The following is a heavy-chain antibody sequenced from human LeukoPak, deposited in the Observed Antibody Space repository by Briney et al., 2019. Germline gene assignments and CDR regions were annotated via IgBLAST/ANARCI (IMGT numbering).Heavy chain of an antibody. CDR1: RFTFSSYA. CDR2: SSGTGATT. Sequence: GGSLRLSCAASRFTFSSYAMSWVRRAPRKGLERVSDSSGTGATTYYAVSVKGRFTISRDNAKITLFLTMSSLRDEDTAVYYCAKEVTGGYCSGGNCYAYFEYWGQGTLVTVSS. V-gene: IGHV3-23*01. CDR3: AKEVTGGYCSGGNCYAYFEY. D-gene: IGHD2-15*01. J-gene: IGHJ4*02.